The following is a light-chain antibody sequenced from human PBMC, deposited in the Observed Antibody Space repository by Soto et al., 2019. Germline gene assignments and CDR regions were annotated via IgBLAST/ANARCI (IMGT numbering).Light chain of an antibody. V-gene: IGKV1-5*01. CDR2: DAS. CDR3: QLYNSFSQV. Sequence: DIQMTQSPSTLSASIGDRVNITCRASQSINTWLAWSQQKPGKAPKLLIYDASTLESGVPSRFSGSGSGTEFTLTITSLQPDDFATYYCQLYNSFSQVFGGGTRVEI. CDR1: QSINTW. J-gene: IGKJ4*01.